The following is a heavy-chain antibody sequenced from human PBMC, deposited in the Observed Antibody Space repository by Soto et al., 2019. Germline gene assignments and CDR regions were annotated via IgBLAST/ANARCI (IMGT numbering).Heavy chain of an antibody. CDR2: IWYDGSNK. CDR3: AREGVGDRYNWNVAYFFDY. J-gene: IGHJ4*02. CDR1: GFTFSSYG. Sequence: QVQLVESGGGVVQPGRSLRLSCAAYGFTFSSYGMHWVRQAPGKGLEWVAVIWYDGSNKYYADSVKGRFTISRHNSNNTLYLKMNSLRAEDTAVDYCAREGVGDRYNWNVAYFFDYCCQGTLVTVSS. D-gene: IGHD1-1*01. V-gene: IGHV3-33*01.